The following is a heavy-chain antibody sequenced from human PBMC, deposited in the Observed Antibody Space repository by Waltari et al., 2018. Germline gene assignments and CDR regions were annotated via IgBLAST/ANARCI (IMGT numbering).Heavy chain of an antibody. CDR1: GYTFTSYG. D-gene: IGHD2-21*02. CDR3: ARTYCGGDCLTSFFDY. V-gene: IGHV1-18*01. J-gene: IGHJ4*02. CDR2: ISAYNGNT. Sequence: QVQLVQSGAEVKKPGASVKVSCKASGYTFTSYGISWVRQAPGQGLEWMGWISAYNGNTNYAQKRQGRVTMTTDTSTSTAYMELRSLRSDDTAVYYCARTYCGGDCLTSFFDYWGQGTLVTVSS.